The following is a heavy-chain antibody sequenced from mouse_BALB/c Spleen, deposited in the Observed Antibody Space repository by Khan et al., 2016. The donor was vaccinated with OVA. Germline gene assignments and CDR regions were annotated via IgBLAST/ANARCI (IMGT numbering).Heavy chain of an antibody. Sequence: QVQLKQSGPGLVAPSQSLSITCTISGFSLTNYGVHWVRQPPGKGLEWLVGLWSDGSTTYNSPLKSRLTISNDNSTSQVFLQLISLQTDDTAMYSCARQPYYHYNVMDYWGQGTSVTVSS. CDR1: GFSLTNYG. CDR2: LWSDGST. J-gene: IGHJ4*01. CDR3: ARQPYYHYNVMDY. V-gene: IGHV2-6-1*01. D-gene: IGHD2-10*01.